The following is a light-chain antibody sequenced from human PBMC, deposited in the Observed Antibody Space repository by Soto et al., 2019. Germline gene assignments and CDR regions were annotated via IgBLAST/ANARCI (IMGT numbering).Light chain of an antibody. CDR3: QTWGSGIVV. Sequence: QPVLTQSPSASASLGASVKLTCTLSSGHTNYAIAWHQQQPEKGPRYLMKLNSDGSHNKGDGTPDRFSGSSSGAERYLTISSLQSEDEADYYCQTWGSGIVVFGGGTKLTVL. CDR1: SGHTNYA. V-gene: IGLV4-69*01. J-gene: IGLJ2*01. CDR2: LNSDGSH.